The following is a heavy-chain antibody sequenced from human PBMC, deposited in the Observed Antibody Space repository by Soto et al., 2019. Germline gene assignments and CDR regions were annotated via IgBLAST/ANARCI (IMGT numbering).Heavy chain of an antibody. Sequence: SETLSLTCTVSGGSISSYYWSWIRQPPGKGLEWIGYIYYSGSTNYNPSLKSRVTISVDTSKSQFSLKLSSVTAADTAVYYCARDLIAAAGTDYYYGMDVWGQGTTVTVSS. J-gene: IGHJ6*02. V-gene: IGHV4-59*01. D-gene: IGHD6-13*01. CDR1: GGSISSYY. CDR2: IYYSGST. CDR3: ARDLIAAAGTDYYYGMDV.